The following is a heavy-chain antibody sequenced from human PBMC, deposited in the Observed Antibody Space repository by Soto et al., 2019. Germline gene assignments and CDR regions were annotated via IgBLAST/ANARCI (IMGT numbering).Heavy chain of an antibody. CDR3: ARDTDSDTWNDPFDY. CDR1: GFIFDDFA. CDR2: ISWNSGST. V-gene: IGHV3-9*01. Sequence: DVQLVESGGGLVQPGRSLRLSCAASGFIFDDFAMHWVRQAPGKGLEWVSGISWNSGSTDYAAPVKGRFIISRDNARNSLYLQMNSLRPEDTALYYCARDTDSDTWNDPFDYWGQGALVIVS. J-gene: IGHJ4*02. D-gene: IGHD1-1*01.